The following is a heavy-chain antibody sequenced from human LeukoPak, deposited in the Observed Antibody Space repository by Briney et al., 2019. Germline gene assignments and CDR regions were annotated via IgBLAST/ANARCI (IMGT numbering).Heavy chain of an antibody. V-gene: IGHV1-3*01. CDR3: ARGWLLLIYDY. Sequence: ASVRVSCKASGYTFTSYAMHWVRQAPGQRLEWMGWINAGNGNTKYSQKFQGRVTITRDTSASTAYMELSSPRSEDTAVYYCARGWLLLIYDYWGQGTLVTVSS. CDR2: INAGNGNT. CDR1: GYTFTSYA. J-gene: IGHJ4*02. D-gene: IGHD3-22*01.